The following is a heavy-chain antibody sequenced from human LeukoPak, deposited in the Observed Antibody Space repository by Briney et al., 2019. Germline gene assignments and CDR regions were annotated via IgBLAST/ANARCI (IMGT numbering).Heavy chain of an antibody. CDR2: IIPIFGTA. D-gene: IGHD2-15*01. CDR3: AREGEGCSGGSCYYAFDI. J-gene: IGHJ3*02. Sequence: SVQISCKDSGGTFNSYAISWVRQAPGHGLEWMRGIIPIFGTANYAQKFQGRVTITADESTSTAYMELSSMRSEDTAVYYCAREGEGCSGGSCYYAFDIWGQGTMATVSS. CDR1: GGTFNSYA. V-gene: IGHV1-69*13.